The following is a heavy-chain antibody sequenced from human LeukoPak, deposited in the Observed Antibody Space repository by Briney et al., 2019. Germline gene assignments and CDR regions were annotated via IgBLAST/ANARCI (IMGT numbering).Heavy chain of an antibody. J-gene: IGHJ4*02. Sequence: GESLKISSKGSGYSFTSYWIGWVRQMPGKGLEWMGIIYPGDSDTRYSPSFQGQVTISADKSISTAYLQWSSLKASDTAMYYFARRSSYGRHYFDYWGQGTLVTVSS. CDR2: IYPGDSDT. CDR1: GYSFTSYW. CDR3: ARRSSYGRHYFDY. D-gene: IGHD5-18*01. V-gene: IGHV5-51*01.